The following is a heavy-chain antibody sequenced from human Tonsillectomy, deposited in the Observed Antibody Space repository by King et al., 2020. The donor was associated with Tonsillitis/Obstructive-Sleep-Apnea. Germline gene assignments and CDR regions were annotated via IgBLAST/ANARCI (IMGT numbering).Heavy chain of an antibody. J-gene: IGHJ4*02. D-gene: IGHD4-11*01. V-gene: IGHV3-64D*06. CDR2: IRSDGSST. Sequence: QLVQSGGGLVQPGGSLRLSCSASGFTFSSYAMHWVRQAPGKGLEYGSAIRSDGSSTYYADSVKGRFTISRDNSKNTLYLQMSSLRVEDTAVYFCVRGGYSNPYFDYWGQGTLVTVSS. CDR3: VRGGYSNPYFDY. CDR1: GFTFSSYA.